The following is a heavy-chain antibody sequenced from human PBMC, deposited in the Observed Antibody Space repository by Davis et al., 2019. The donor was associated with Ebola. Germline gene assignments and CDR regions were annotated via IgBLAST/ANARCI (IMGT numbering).Heavy chain of an antibody. CDR2: IYSGGST. V-gene: IGHV3-53*01. Sequence: PGGSLRLSCAASGFTVSSNYMSWVRQAPGKGLEWVSVIYSGGSTYYADSVKGRFTISRDNSKNTLYLQMNSLKTEDTAVYYCTTDLLGYCSSTSCYTPYNWFDPWGQGTLVTVSS. D-gene: IGHD2-2*02. J-gene: IGHJ5*02. CDR1: GFTVSSNY. CDR3: TTDLLGYCSSTSCYTPYNWFDP.